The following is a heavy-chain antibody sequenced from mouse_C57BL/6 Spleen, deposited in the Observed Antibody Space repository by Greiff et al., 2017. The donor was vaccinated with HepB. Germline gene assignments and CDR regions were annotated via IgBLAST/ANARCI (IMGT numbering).Heavy chain of an antibody. CDR2: IDPEDGET. D-gene: IGHD1-1*01. V-gene: IGHV14-2*01. Sequence: VQLQQSGAELVKPGASVKLSCTASGFNIKDYYMHWVKQRTEQGLEWIGRIDPEDGETKYAPKFQGRATITAYTSSNTTYLQLSSLTSEDTAVYYCASPFITTVVGSYWYFDDWGTGTTVTVSS. J-gene: IGHJ1*03. CDR1: GFNIKDYY. CDR3: ASPFITTVVGSYWYFDD.